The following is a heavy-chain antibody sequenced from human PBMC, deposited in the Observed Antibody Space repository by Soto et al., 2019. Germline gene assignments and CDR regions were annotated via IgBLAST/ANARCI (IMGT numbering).Heavy chain of an antibody. V-gene: IGHV3-33*06. J-gene: IGHJ4*02. CDR1: GFSFSRYG. Sequence: GGSLRLSCAASGFSFSRYGMHWVRQAPGKGLEWVALIWYDGSNKYYADSVKGRFTISRDNSKNTLYLQVNSLRAEDTAVYYCAKSPHGVVNHFDYWGQGTLVTVSS. D-gene: IGHD2-15*01. CDR3: AKSPHGVVNHFDY. CDR2: IWYDGSNK.